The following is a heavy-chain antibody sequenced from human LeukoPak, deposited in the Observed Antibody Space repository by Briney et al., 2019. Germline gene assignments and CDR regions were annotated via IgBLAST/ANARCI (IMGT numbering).Heavy chain of an antibody. D-gene: IGHD6-13*01. CDR2: IYYTGST. V-gene: IGHV4-59*01. CDR3: AGGSWSMGWLDP. Sequence: SETLSLTCTVSGGSISTYYWNWIRQPPGKGLEWIGYIYYTGSTDYNPSLKSRVTISVDSSENQFSLELTSVTAADTAVYYCAGGSWSMGWLDPWGQGTLVTVSS. CDR1: GGSISTYY. J-gene: IGHJ5*02.